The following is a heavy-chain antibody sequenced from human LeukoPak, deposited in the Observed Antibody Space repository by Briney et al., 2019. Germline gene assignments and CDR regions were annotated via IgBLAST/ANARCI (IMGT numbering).Heavy chain of an antibody. CDR3: ARDLGNGYNWDY. CDR1: GFTFSDYY. D-gene: IGHD5-24*01. CDR2: ISSSGSTI. Sequence: GGSLRLSCAASGFTFSDYYMSWIRQAPGKGLEWVSYISSSGSTIYYADSVKGRFTISRDNAKNPLYPQMNSLRAEDTAVYYCARDLGNGYNWDYWGQGTLVTVSS. J-gene: IGHJ4*02. V-gene: IGHV3-11*04.